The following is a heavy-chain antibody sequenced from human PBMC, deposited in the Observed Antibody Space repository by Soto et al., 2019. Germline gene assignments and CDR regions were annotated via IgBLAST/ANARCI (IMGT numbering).Heavy chain of an antibody. Sequence: SETLSLTCSVSGDSISNLDYFWAWIRQPPGQALEYIGYIYKSATTYYNPSFESRVAISVDTSKSQFSLNVTSVTAADTAVYFCARGRYCLTGRCFPNWFDSWGLGALVTVSS. CDR3: ARGRYCLTGRCFPNWFDS. V-gene: IGHV4-30-4*01. CDR2: IYKSATT. D-gene: IGHD7-27*01. J-gene: IGHJ5*01. CDR1: GDSISNLDYF.